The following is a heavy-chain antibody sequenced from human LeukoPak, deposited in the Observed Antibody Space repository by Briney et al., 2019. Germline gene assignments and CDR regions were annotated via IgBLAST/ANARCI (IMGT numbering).Heavy chain of an antibody. V-gene: IGHV3-74*01. Sequence: GGSLRLSCVASGFTFSSYWMRWVRQAPGKGLVWVSRINSVGSSTSYADSVKGRFTISRDNAKNTLYLQMNSLRAEDTAVYYCARSYYDFWSGYYMSYFDYWGQGTLVTVSS. CDR3: ARSYYDFWSGYYMSYFDY. CDR2: INSVGSST. J-gene: IGHJ4*02. CDR1: GFTFSSYW. D-gene: IGHD3-3*01.